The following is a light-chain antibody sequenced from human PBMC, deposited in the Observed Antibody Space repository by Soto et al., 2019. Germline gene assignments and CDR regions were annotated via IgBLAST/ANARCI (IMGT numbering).Light chain of an antibody. CDR2: EVS. CDR1: SSDVGAYNY. Sequence: QSALTQPPSASGSPGQSVTISRTGTSSDVGAYNYLSWYQQHPGKAPKLMIYEVSKRPSGVPDRFSGSKSGNTASLTVSGLQAEDEADYYCSSYAGSNNYVFGTGTKVTVL. V-gene: IGLV2-8*01. CDR3: SSYAGSNNYV. J-gene: IGLJ1*01.